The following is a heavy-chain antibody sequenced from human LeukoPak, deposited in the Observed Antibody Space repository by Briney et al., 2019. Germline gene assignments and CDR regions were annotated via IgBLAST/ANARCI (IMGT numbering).Heavy chain of an antibody. J-gene: IGHJ4*02. Sequence: PGGSLRLSCAASGFTFSSYAMSWVRQAPGKGLEWVPAISGSGGSTYYADSVKGRFTISRDNSKNTLYLQMNSLRAEDTAVYYCANPLGADDDYWGQGTLVTVSS. CDR2: ISGSGGST. CDR3: ANPLGADDDY. V-gene: IGHV3-23*01. CDR1: GFTFSSYA. D-gene: IGHD1-1*01.